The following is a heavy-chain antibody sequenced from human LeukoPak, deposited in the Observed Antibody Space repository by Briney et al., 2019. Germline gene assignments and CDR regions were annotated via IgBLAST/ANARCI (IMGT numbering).Heavy chain of an antibody. CDR1: GFIFSSYS. D-gene: IGHD3-22*01. CDR2: IKQAGSEK. J-gene: IGHJ4*02. Sequence: GGSLRLSCAASGFIFSSYSMNWVRQVPGKGLEWVANIKQAGSEKYYVDSVKGRFTISRDDAENSLYLQMNSLTAEDTALYYCARRALSSGYYPQFDYWGQGTLVTVSS. V-gene: IGHV3-7*01. CDR3: ARRALSSGYYPQFDY.